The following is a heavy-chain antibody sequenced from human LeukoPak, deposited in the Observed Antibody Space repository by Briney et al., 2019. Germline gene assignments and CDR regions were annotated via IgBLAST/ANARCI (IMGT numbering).Heavy chain of an antibody. J-gene: IGHJ4*02. CDR3: ATLDKSGDNYLDY. D-gene: IGHD5-24*01. CDR1: GGSFSAYY. Sequence: SETLSLTCAVYGGSFSAYYWSWIRQPPGKGLEWIGGINHSGRTNYNASLKSRVTISVDTSKNQFSLKMSYVTAADTAVYYCATLDKSGDNYLDYWGQGTLVTVSS. CDR2: INHSGRT. V-gene: IGHV4-34*01.